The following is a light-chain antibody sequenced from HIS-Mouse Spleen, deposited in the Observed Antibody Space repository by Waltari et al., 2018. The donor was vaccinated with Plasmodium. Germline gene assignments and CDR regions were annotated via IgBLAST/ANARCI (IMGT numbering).Light chain of an antibody. Sequence: SYELTQPPSVSVSPGQTARITCSGAALPKKYAYWYQQKSRQAPVLVIYADSKRPSGIPVRLSGSSSGTMVTLTISGAQVEDEADYYCYSTDSSGNHRVFGGGTKLTVL. J-gene: IGLJ3*02. CDR2: ADS. CDR1: ALPKKY. CDR3: YSTDSSGNHRV. V-gene: IGLV3-10*01.